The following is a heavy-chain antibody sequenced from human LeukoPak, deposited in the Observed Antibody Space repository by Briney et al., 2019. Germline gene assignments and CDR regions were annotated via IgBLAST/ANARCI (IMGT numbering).Heavy chain of an antibody. CDR3: ARANNSSWHN. V-gene: IGHV3-7*01. CDR2: IKPDGRAQ. J-gene: IGHJ4*02. Sequence: GGSLRLSCATSGFTFSSNWMSWVRHVPGRGRDGVANIKPDGRAQYYADTVKGRFTVSRDNAKRSQYLQMNSLRVEDTGVCYCARANNSSWHNWGQGTLVTVSA. D-gene: IGHD6-13*01. CDR1: GFTFSSNW.